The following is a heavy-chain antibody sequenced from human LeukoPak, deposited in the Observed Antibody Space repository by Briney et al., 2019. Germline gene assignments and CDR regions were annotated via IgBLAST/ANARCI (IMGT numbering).Heavy chain of an antibody. D-gene: IGHD6-19*01. V-gene: IGHV3-21*01. CDR3: AKLLYSSVHPRRTQDY. CDR1: GFTFSSYS. CDR2: ISSSSSYI. Sequence: GGSLRLSCAASGFTFSSYSMNWVRQAPGKGLEWVSSISSSSSYIYYADSVKGRFTISRDNAKNSLYLQMNSLRAEDTAVYYCAKLLYSSVHPRRTQDYWGQGTLVTVSS. J-gene: IGHJ4*02.